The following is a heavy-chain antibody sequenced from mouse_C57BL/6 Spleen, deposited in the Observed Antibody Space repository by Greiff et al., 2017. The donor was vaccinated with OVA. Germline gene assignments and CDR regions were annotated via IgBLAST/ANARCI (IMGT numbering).Heavy chain of an antibody. CDR3: ARSDYDYDYYAMDY. CDR1: GYTFTSYW. CDR2: IYPGSGST. D-gene: IGHD2-4*01. Sequence: QVQLQQPGAELVKPGASVKMSCKASGYTFTSYWITWVKQRPGQGLEWIGDIYPGSGSTNYNEKFKSKATLTVDTSSSTAYMQLSSLTSEDSAVDYCARSDYDYDYYAMDYWGQGTSVTVSS. J-gene: IGHJ4*01. V-gene: IGHV1-55*01.